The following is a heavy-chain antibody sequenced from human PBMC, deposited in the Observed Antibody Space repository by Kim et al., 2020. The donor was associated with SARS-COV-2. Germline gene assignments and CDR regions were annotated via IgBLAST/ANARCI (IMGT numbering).Heavy chain of an antibody. V-gene: IGHV1-2*02. D-gene: IGHD2-2*01. CDR2: INPYSGGT. CDR1: AYTFTGYY. CDR3: ARDQGGPAYYYHGVDV. Sequence: ASVKVSCKASAYTFTGYYMHWVRQAPGQGLEWMGWINPYSGGTNYAQKFQGRVTLTWDTSISTAYMELSRLGSDDTTVYFCARDQGGPAYYYHGVDVWGQGTTVTVS. J-gene: IGHJ6*02.